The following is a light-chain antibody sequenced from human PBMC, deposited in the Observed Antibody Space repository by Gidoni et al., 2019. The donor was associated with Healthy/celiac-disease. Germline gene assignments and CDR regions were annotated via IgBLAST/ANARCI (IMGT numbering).Light chain of an antibody. CDR3: QQSYSTTWT. CDR1: QSISSY. CDR2: AAS. J-gene: IGKJ1*01. V-gene: IGKV1-39*01. Sequence: DIQMTQSPSSLSASVGDRVTITCRARQSISSYLNWYQQKPGKAPKLLIYAASSLQSGVPSRFSGSGSGKDFTLNISSLEPEDFATYYCQQSYSTTWTFGQGTKVEIK.